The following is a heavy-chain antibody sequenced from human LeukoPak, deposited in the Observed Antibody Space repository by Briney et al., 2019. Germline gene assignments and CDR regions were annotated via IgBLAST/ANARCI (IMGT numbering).Heavy chain of an antibody. J-gene: IGHJ6*02. D-gene: IGHD6-13*01. CDR3: AKRGYSSNWPHYYGMDV. Sequence: SKTLSLTCGVSGGSISNNNWWSWVRQPPGKGLEWIGEIYHSGSTNYNPSLKSRVTISVDKSKNQFSLKLSSVTAADTAVYYCAKRGYSSNWPHYYGMDVWGQGTTVTVSS. V-gene: IGHV4-4*02. CDR2: IYHSGST. CDR1: GGSISNNNW.